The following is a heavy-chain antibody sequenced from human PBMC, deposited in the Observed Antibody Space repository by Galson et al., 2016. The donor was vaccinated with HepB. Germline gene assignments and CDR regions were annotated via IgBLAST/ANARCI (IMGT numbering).Heavy chain of an antibody. D-gene: IGHD1/OR15-1a*01. CDR3: ARYANKGMDV. J-gene: IGHJ6*02. Sequence: SVKVSCKASGGTFSNYALSWVRQAPGQGLEWMGRIIPVLGIPNYAQKFQGRLKITADKSTSTAYMELSSLRSEDTAVYYCARYANKGMDVWGQGTTVIVSS. CDR2: IIPVLGIP. CDR1: GGTFSNYA. V-gene: IGHV1-69*10.